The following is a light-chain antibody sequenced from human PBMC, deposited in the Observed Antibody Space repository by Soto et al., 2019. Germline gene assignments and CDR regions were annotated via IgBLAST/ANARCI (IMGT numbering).Light chain of an antibody. V-gene: IGLV7-46*01. CDR2: DTM. Sequence: QAVVTQEPSLTVSPGGTVTLTCGSSTGAVTTDHWPYWFQQKPGQAPRTLIYDTMIKCSWTPARFSGSLLGGKAALTLSGAQPEDEADYYCLLLYSGGRVFGGGTKLTVL. CDR1: TGAVTTDHW. CDR3: LLLYSGGRV. J-gene: IGLJ2*01.